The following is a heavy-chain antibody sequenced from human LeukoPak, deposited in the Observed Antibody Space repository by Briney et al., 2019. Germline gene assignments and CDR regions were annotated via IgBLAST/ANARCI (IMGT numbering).Heavy chain of an antibody. CDR1: GFTFSSSW. CDR3: ARDGPYSSSATHPP. Sequence: GSLRLSCAASGFTFSSSWMSWVRQAPGKGLEWVANIKQDGSEKYYVGSVKGRFTISRDNAKNSLYLQMDSQRAEDTAVYHCARDGPYSSSATHPPWGQGTLVTVSS. J-gene: IGHJ5*02. D-gene: IGHD6-6*01. CDR2: IKQDGSEK. V-gene: IGHV3-7*03.